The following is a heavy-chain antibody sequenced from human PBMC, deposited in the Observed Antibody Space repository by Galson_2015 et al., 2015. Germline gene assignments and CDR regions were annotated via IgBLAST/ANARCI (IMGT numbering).Heavy chain of an antibody. Sequence: SLRLSCAASGFTFSSYSMNWVRQAPGKGLEWVSYIRSSRSTIYYADSVKGRFTISRDNAKNSLYLQMNSLRDEDTAVYYCASSGNSSSPQSYYYYMDVWGKGTTVTVSS. CDR1: GFTFSSYS. CDR3: ASSGNSSSPQSYYYYMDV. V-gene: IGHV3-48*02. J-gene: IGHJ6*03. D-gene: IGHD6-6*01. CDR2: IRSSRSTI.